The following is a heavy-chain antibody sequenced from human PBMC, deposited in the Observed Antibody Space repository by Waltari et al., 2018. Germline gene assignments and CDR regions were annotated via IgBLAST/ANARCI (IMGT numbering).Heavy chain of an antibody. Sequence: EVQLVESGGGLVQPGGSLRLSCAASGFTVTSYWMSWVRQAQGKGLEWVANIKQDGSEKDYVDSVKGLFTISRDNAKNSLYLHMSSLRAEDTAVYYCAREAVPAVPDYWGQGTLVTVSS. CDR2: IKQDGSEK. CDR3: AREAVPAVPDY. CDR1: GFTVTSYW. J-gene: IGHJ4*02. V-gene: IGHV3-7*01. D-gene: IGHD2-2*01.